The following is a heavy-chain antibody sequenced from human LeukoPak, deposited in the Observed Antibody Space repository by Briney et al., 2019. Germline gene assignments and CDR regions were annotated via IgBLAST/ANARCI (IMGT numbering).Heavy chain of an antibody. CDR1: GYTFTSYY. CDR3: ARDSRCCSSTSCYGFCGAYYFDY. V-gene: IGHV1-46*01. Sequence: ASVKLSCNASGYTFTSYYMHWVRQAPGQGLEWMGIINPSGGSTSYAQKFQGRVTMTRDTSTSTVYLELSRLRSEDTAVYYCARDSRCCSSTSCYGFCGAYYFDYWGQGTLVTVSS. CDR2: INPSGGST. J-gene: IGHJ4*02. D-gene: IGHD2-2*01.